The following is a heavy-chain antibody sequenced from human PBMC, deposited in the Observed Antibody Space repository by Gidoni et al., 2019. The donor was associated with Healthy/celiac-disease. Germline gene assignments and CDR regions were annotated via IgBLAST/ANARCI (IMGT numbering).Heavy chain of an antibody. Sequence: QVQLQASGPGLVKPSQTLSLTCTVSGGSISSGSYYWSWIRQPAGKGLEWIGRIYTSGSTNYNPSLKSRVTISVDTSKNQFSLKLSSVTAADTAVYYCARDCGHYYGSGGIRWFDPWGQGTLVTVSS. CDR1: GGSISSGSYY. CDR2: IYTSGST. D-gene: IGHD3-10*01. V-gene: IGHV4-61*02. CDR3: ARDCGHYYGSGGIRWFDP. J-gene: IGHJ5*02.